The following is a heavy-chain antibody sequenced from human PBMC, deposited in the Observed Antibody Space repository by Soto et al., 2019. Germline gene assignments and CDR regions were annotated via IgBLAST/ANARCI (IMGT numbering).Heavy chain of an antibody. V-gene: IGHV4-30-4*01. CDR3: AKVVKYDVLTGYYKGPDYYGMDV. CDR2: TYYSGNT. CDR1: GGSISSGYYY. D-gene: IGHD3-9*01. Sequence: PSETLSLTCSVSGGSISSGYYYWSWIRQPPGKGLEWIGNTYYSGNTYYNPSLKSRLIISIDTSKNQFSLKVGSVTAEDTAVYYCAKVVKYDVLTGYYKGPDYYGMDVWGQGTTVTVSS. J-gene: IGHJ6*02.